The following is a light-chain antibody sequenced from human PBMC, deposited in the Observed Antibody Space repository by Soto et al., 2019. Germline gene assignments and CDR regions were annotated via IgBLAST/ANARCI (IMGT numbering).Light chain of an antibody. Sequence: DIQMTQSPSSLSASVGDRVTISCRASPGIANYLAWYQQKPGKVPELLIYAASTLHSGVPSRFSGSGSGTDFTLTISGLQPEDVASYYCQKYSSAPWTCGQATKVEIK. J-gene: IGKJ1*01. CDR3: QKYSSAPWT. V-gene: IGKV1-27*01. CDR1: PGIANY. CDR2: AAS.